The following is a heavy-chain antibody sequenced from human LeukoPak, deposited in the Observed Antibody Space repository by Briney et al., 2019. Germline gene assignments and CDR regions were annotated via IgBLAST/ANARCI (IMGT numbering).Heavy chain of an antibody. Sequence: SETLSLTCTVSGGSISSYYWSWIRQPAGKGPEWIGRIYTSGSTKYNPSLKSRVTMSVDTSKNQFSLKLSSVTAADTAVYYCARGRPYQLLSYWFDPWGQGTLVTVSS. CDR2: IYTSGST. J-gene: IGHJ5*02. V-gene: IGHV4-4*07. D-gene: IGHD6-6*01. CDR1: GGSISSYY. CDR3: ARGRPYQLLSYWFDP.